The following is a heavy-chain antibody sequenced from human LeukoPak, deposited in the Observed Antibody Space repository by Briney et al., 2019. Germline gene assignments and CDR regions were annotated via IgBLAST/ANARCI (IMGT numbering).Heavy chain of an antibody. CDR3: ARDRGTTFDY. D-gene: IGHD1-14*01. CDR1: GGSISSYY. J-gene: IGHJ4*02. V-gene: IGHV4-4*07. Sequence: SETLSLTCTVSGGSISSYYWSWIRQPAGKGLEWIGRIFSSGSTNYNPSLKTRVTMSVNTSKNQFSLRLSSVTAADTAVYYCARDRGTTFDYWGQGTLVTVSS. CDR2: IFSSGST.